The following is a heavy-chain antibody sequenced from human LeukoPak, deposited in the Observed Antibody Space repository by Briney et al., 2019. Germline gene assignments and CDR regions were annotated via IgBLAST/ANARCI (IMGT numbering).Heavy chain of an antibody. CDR2: INPNSGGT. D-gene: IGHD2/OR15-2a*01. J-gene: IGHJ4*02. CDR3: AQLTDPFYY. Sequence: GASVKVSCKASEYTSSGYYMHWVRQAPGQGLEWMGWINPNSGGTNYAHKFRGRVTMTRDTSISTAYMELSRLTSDDTAVYYCAQLTDPFYYWGQGTLVTVSS. V-gene: IGHV1-2*02. CDR1: EYTSSGYY.